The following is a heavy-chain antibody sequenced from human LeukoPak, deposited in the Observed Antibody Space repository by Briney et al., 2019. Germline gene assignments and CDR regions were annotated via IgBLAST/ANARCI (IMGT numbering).Heavy chain of an antibody. D-gene: IGHD3-22*01. J-gene: IGHJ1*01. Sequence: SVKVSCKASGGTFSSYAISWVRQAPGQGLEWMGGIIPIFGTANYAQKFQGRVTITTDESTSTAYMELSSLRSEDTAVYYCARGDYYYDSSGYYAEYFQHWGQGTLVTVSS. CDR2: IIPIFGTA. CDR1: GGTFSSYA. CDR3: ARGDYYYDSSGYYAEYFQH. V-gene: IGHV1-69*05.